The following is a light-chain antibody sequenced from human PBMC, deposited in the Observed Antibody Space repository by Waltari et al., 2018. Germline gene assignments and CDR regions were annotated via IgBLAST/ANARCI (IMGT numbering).Light chain of an antibody. CDR2: HAY. CDR3: QHYVNLPAT. CDR1: QRISHY. J-gene: IGKJ1*01. Sequence: EVVLTQSPGTLSFSPGEGATLSCRASQRISHYLAWYQQKPGQATRLLIYHAYSRATGIPDRFSGSGSGTDFSLTISRLEPEDFAVYYCQHYVNLPATFGQGTKVEIK. V-gene: IGKV3-20*01.